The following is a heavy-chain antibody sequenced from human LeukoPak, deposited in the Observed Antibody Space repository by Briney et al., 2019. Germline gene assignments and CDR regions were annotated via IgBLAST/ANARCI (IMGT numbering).Heavy chain of an antibody. CDR1: GYTFTGYY. V-gene: IGHV1-2*04. CDR2: INPNSGGT. Sequence: GASVKVSCKASGYTFTGYYMHWVRQAPGQGLEWMGWINPNSGGTNYAQKFQGWVTMTRDTSISTAYMELSRLRSDDTAVYYCARGLSDPRLVQNLLYFDYWGQGTLVTVSS. CDR3: ARGLSDPRLVQNLLYFDY. D-gene: IGHD3-9*01. J-gene: IGHJ4*02.